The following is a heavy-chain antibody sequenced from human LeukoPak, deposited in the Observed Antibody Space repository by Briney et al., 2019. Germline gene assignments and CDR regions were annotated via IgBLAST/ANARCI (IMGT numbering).Heavy chain of an antibody. V-gene: IGHV4-39*02. CDR3: AREVAGYSSGWFRFDP. Sequence: SETLSLTCTVSGGSISSYYWSWIRQPPGKGLEWIGTIYYRGSTYYYPSLKSRVTISVDTSKNQFSLKLSSVTAADTAVYYCAREVAGYSSGWFRFDPWGQGTLVTVSS. CDR2: IYYRGST. CDR1: GGSISSYY. J-gene: IGHJ5*02. D-gene: IGHD6-19*01.